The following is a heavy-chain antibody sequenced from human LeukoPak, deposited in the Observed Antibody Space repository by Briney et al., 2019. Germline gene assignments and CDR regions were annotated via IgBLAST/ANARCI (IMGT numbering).Heavy chain of an antibody. D-gene: IGHD3-16*01. CDR1: GFTVSSNY. J-gene: IGHJ6*03. Sequence: GGSLRLSCAASGFTVSSNYMSWVRQAPGKGLEWVSVIYSGGSTYYADSVKGRFTISRDKSKNTLYLQMNSLRAEDTALYYCARVGGGYYFDVWGRGTTVTVSS. V-gene: IGHV3-53*01. CDR3: ARVGGGYYFDV. CDR2: IYSGGST.